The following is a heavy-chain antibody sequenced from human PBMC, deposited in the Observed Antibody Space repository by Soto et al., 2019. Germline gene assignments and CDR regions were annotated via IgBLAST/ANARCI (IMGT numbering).Heavy chain of an antibody. CDR3: ARQGYDILTGYYYFDY. J-gene: IGHJ4*02. D-gene: IGHD3-9*01. CDR1: GGSISSYY. Sequence: PSETLSLTCTVSGGSISSYYWSWIRQPPGKGLEWIGYIYYSGSTNYNPSLKSRVTISVDTSKNQFSLKLSSVTAADTAVYYCARQGYDILTGYYYFDYWGQGTLVTVS. V-gene: IGHV4-59*08. CDR2: IYYSGST.